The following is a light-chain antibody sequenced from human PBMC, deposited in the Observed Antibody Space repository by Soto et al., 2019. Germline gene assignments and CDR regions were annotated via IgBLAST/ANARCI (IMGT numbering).Light chain of an antibody. CDR2: KVS. Sequence: DVVLTQTPLSSPVTLGQPASISCRSSPSLEHIDGNTYLSWLHQRRGQPPRLVIYKVSHRFSGVPDRFSGGGAGTDFTLKISRVEAEDVVIYYGMQATQYRPYTFGQGTKLEIK. CDR1: PSLEHIDGNTY. V-gene: IGKV2-24*01. J-gene: IGKJ2*01. CDR3: MQATQYRPYT.